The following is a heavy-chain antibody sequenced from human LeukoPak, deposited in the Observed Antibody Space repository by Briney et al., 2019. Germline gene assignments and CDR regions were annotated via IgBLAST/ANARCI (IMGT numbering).Heavy chain of an antibody. CDR2: ISWNSGSI. V-gene: IGHV3-9*01. J-gene: IGHJ4*02. Sequence: GGSLRLSCAASGFTFDDYAMHWVRQAPGKGLEWVSGISWNSGSIGYADSVKGRFTISRDNAKNSLYLQMDSLRAEDTALYYCAKDMVRGAYGGYYFDYWGQGTLVTVSS. CDR1: GFTFDDYA. CDR3: AKDMVRGAYGGYYFDY. D-gene: IGHD3-10*01.